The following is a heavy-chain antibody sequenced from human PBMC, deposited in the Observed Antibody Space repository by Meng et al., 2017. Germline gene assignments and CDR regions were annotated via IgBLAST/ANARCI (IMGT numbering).Heavy chain of an antibody. CDR1: GLTVNTYY. D-gene: IGHD4-17*01. J-gene: IGHJ4*02. Sequence: GESLKISCATSGLTVNTYYMSWVRQAPVKGLEWVSLIYGDSSPHYADSVKGRFTISRDSSKNTLYLQMNSLRLEDTAVYYCARTFFNDYGDYGAVYWGQGTLVTVSS. V-gene: IGHV3-66*02. CDR3: ARTFFNDYGDYGAVY. CDR2: IYGDSSP.